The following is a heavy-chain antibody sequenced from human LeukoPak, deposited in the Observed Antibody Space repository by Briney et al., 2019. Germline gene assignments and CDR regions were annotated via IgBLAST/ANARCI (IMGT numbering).Heavy chain of an antibody. Sequence: SETLSLTCAVSGGSISSSNWWSWVRQPPGKGLEWIGEIYHSGSTNYNPSLKSRVTISVDTSKNQFSLKLSSVTAADTAVYYCARRQGIAAAGPQGTYDYWGQGTLVTVSS. CDR1: GGSISSSNW. D-gene: IGHD6-13*01. J-gene: IGHJ4*02. V-gene: IGHV4-4*02. CDR3: ARRQGIAAAGPQGTYDY. CDR2: IYHSGST.